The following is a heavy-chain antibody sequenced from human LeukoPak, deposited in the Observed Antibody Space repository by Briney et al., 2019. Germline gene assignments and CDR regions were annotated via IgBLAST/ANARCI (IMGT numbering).Heavy chain of an antibody. CDR3: ARGRRRGYSGHDYPNPFDY. CDR2: INHSGST. V-gene: IGHV4-34*01. Sequence: SETLSLTCAVYGGSFSGYYWSWIRQPPGKGLEWIGEINHSGSTNYNPSLKSRVTISVDTSKNQFSLKLSSVTAADTAVYYCARGRRRGYSGHDYPNPFDYWGQGTLVTVSS. J-gene: IGHJ4*02. D-gene: IGHD5-12*01. CDR1: GGSFSGYY.